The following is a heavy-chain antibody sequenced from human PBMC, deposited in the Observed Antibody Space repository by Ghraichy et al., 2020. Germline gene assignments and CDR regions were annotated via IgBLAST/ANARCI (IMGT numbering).Heavy chain of an antibody. D-gene: IGHD1-26*01. CDR3: ARVGRGGSYSYFDY. J-gene: IGHJ4*02. V-gene: IGHV4-34*01. CDR2: INHSGST. CDR1: GGSFSGYY. Sequence: SETLSLTCAVYGGSFSGYYWSWIRQPPGKGLEWIGEINHSGSTNYNPSLKSRVTISVDTSKNQFSLKLSSVTAADTAVYYCARVGRGGSYSYFDYWGQGTLVTVSS.